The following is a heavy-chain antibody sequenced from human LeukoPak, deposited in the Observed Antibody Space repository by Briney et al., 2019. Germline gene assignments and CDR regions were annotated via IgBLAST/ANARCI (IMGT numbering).Heavy chain of an antibody. V-gene: IGHV3-7*01. CDR3: ARDWKIQHAHYYYYYMDV. D-gene: IGHD5-18*01. J-gene: IGHJ6*03. CDR2: IKQDGSEK. CDR1: GFTFRSYW. Sequence: QPGGSLRLSCAASGFTFRSYWMSWVRQAPGKGLEWVANIKQDGSEKYYVDSVKGRFTISRDNAKNSLYLQMNSLRAEDTAVYYCARDWKIQHAHYYYYYMDVWGKGTTVTVSS.